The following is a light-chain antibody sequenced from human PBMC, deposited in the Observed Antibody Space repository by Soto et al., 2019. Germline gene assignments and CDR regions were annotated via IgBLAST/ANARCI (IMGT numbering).Light chain of an antibody. CDR3: QPRSHWPLPFT. Sequence: EIVLTQSPATLSLSPGERATLSCRASQSVSSYLAWYQQKPGQAPRLLIYDASNRATGIPARFSGSGSGTEFTLTISSLQPEDFAVSYCQPRSHWPLPFTFSRGTKVDIK. J-gene: IGKJ3*01. V-gene: IGKV3-11*01. CDR2: DAS. CDR1: QSVSSY.